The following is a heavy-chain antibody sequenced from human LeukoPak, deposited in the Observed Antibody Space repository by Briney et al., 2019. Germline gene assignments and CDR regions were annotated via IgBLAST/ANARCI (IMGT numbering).Heavy chain of an antibody. CDR2: IYYSGST. Sequence: PSETLSLTCTVSGDSISTYYWSWIRQPPGKGLEWIGYIYYSGSTNYNPSLKSRVTISTDTSKNQFSLKLSSVTAADTAVYYCASSNYYGSGTPFGYWGQGTLVTVSS. CDR1: GDSISTYY. CDR3: ASSNYYGSGTPFGY. V-gene: IGHV4-59*01. D-gene: IGHD3-10*01. J-gene: IGHJ4*02.